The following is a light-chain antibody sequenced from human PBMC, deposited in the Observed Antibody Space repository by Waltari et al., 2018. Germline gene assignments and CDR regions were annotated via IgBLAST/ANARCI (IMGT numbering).Light chain of an antibody. Sequence: QSALTQPASVSGSPGQSITISCTGTSSDVGKYNLVSWYQQRPGKAPKVMIYEVSKRPARVSDRFSGSKSGNTASLTISGLQAEDEADYYCCSYVRSTWVFGGGTKLTVL. V-gene: IGLV2-23*02. CDR1: SSDVGKYNL. J-gene: IGLJ3*02. CDR3: CSYVRSTWV. CDR2: EVS.